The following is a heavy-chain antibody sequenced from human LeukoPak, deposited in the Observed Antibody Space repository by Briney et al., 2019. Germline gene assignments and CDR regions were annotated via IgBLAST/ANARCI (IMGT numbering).Heavy chain of an antibody. V-gene: IGHV5-10-1*01. D-gene: IGHD4-17*01. J-gene: IGHJ3*02. CDR3: ARRYGAAFDI. Sequence: GESLKISCKGSGYSFNTYWIGWVRQMPGKGLEWMGRVDPSDSYTNYSPSFQGHVTISADKSISTAYLQWSSLKASDTAMYYCARRYGAAFDIWGQGTMVTVSS. CDR2: VDPSDSYT. CDR1: GYSFNTYW.